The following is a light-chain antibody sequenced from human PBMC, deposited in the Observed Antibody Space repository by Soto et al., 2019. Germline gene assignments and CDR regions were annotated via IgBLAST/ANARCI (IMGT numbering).Light chain of an antibody. J-gene: IGKJ1*01. CDR3: QQYNNWPRT. V-gene: IGKV3-15*01. CDR1: QVVSSN. Sequence: EIVMTQSPATLSVSPGERVTLSCRASQVVSSNLAGYQQKPGQAPRLLIYEASTRATGVPARFGGSGSGTEFTLTISSLQSEDFVVYYCQQYNNWPRTFGQGTKVDIK. CDR2: EAS.